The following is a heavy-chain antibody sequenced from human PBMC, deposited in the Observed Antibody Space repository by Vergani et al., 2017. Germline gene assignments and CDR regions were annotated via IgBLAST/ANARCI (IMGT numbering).Heavy chain of an antibody. CDR3: ARLYGRDSSGSKYFDY. J-gene: IGHJ4*02. V-gene: IGHV5-51*01. CDR1: GYSFTNYW. D-gene: IGHD3-22*01. CDR2: IHPADSDT. Sequence: EVQLVQSGAEVKKPGESLKISCQISGYSFTNYWIGCVRQMPGKGLEWMGIIHPADSDTRYSPSFQGQVTISVDKSISTAYLQRSSLRASDSAMYYCARLYGRDSSGSKYFDYWGQGTLVTGSS.